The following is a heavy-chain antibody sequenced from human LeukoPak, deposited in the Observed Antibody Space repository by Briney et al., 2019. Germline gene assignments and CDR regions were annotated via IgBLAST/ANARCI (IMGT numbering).Heavy chain of an antibody. D-gene: IGHD4-17*01. Sequence: PSGTLSLTCAVSGGSISSSNWWSWVRQPPGKGLEWVSVIYSGGSTYYADSVKGRFTISRDNSKSTLYIQMNSLRAEDTAVYYCARWGYGDYDGGGFDPWGQGTLVTVSS. CDR1: GGSISSSNW. CDR3: ARWGYGDYDGGGFDP. CDR2: IYSGGST. V-gene: IGHV3-53*01. J-gene: IGHJ5*02.